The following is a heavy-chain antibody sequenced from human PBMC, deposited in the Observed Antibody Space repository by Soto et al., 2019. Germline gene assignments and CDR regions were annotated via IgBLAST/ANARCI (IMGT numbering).Heavy chain of an antibody. CDR3: AREYCGGGSCFSKDY. D-gene: IGHD2-15*01. CDR1: GFTFSTYS. Sequence: PGGSLRLSCAASGFTFSTYSMNWVRQAPGKGLEWVAAVSSSSSYIYYADSVKGRFTISRDNAKNSLYLQMSSLRAEDTAVYYCAREYCGGGSCFSKDYWGQGTLVTVSS. CDR2: VSSSSSYI. V-gene: IGHV3-21*01. J-gene: IGHJ4*02.